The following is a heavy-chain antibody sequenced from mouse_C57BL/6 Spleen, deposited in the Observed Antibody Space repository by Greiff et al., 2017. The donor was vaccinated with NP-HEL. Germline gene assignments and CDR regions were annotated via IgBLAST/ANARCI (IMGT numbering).Heavy chain of an antibody. V-gene: IGHV5-17*01. D-gene: IGHD2-3*01. CDR1: GFTFSDYG. CDR2: ISSGSSTI. Sequence: QVESGGGLVKPGGSLKLSCAASGFTFSDYGMHWVRQAPEKGLEWVAYISSGSSTIYYADTVKGRFTISRDNAKNTLFLQMTSLRSEDTAMYYCARDDGYYRFAYWGQGTLVTVSA. J-gene: IGHJ3*01. CDR3: ARDDGYYRFAY.